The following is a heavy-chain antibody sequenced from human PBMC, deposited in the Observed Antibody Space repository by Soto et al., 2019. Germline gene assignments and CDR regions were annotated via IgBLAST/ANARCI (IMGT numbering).Heavy chain of an antibody. CDR1: GFTFSSYA. Sequence: EVQLLESGGGLVQPGGSLRLSCAASGFTFSSYAMSWVRQAPGKGLEWVSAISGSGGSTYYADSVKGRFTISRDNSKNTLYLQMNSLRAEDTAVYYCAKDRSDLDSSSWEHDYWGQGTLVTVSS. V-gene: IGHV3-23*01. CDR3: AKDRSDLDSSSWEHDY. CDR2: ISGSGGST. J-gene: IGHJ4*02. D-gene: IGHD6-13*01.